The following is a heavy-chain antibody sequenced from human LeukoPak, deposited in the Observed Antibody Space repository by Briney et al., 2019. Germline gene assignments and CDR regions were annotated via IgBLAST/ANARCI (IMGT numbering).Heavy chain of an antibody. CDR3: ASALDYYDTRDIDY. Sequence: GGSLRLSCAASGFTFSSYGMHWVRQAPGKGLEWVAVIWYDGNIKYYADSVKGRFTISRDNSKNTLYLRMNSLRAEDTAVYYCASALDYYDTRDIDYWGQGTLVTVSS. D-gene: IGHD3-22*01. CDR1: GFTFSSYG. CDR2: IWYDGNIK. J-gene: IGHJ4*02. V-gene: IGHV3-33*01.